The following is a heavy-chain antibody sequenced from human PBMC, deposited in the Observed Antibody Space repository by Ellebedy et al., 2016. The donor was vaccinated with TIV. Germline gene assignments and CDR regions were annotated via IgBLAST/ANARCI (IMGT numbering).Heavy chain of an antibody. CDR3: AKDTIGYSGGWFDYFDY. CDR1: GFNFHDYR. V-gene: IGHV3-43*01. CDR2: ISWDGRRT. Sequence: PGGSLRLSCAASGFNFHDYRIHWVRQAPRKGLEWVSVISWDGRRTYYADSLKGRFTISRDNSKNSLYLQMNSLRTEDSALYYCAKDTIGYSGGWFDYFDYWGQGTLVTVSS. D-gene: IGHD6-19*01. J-gene: IGHJ4*02.